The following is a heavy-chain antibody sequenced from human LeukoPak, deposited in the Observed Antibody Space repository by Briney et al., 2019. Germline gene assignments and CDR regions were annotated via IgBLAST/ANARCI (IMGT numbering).Heavy chain of an antibody. Sequence: GGSLRLSCAASGFTVSSNYMSWVRQAPGKGLEWVSVIYSGGSTYYADSVKGRFTISRDNSKNTLYLQMNSLRAEDTAVYYCARGGYYGSGSYFEMFAFDIWGQGTMVTVSS. CDR3: ARGGYYGSGSYFEMFAFDI. CDR2: IYSGGST. CDR1: GFTVSSNY. D-gene: IGHD3-10*01. V-gene: IGHV3-66*01. J-gene: IGHJ3*02.